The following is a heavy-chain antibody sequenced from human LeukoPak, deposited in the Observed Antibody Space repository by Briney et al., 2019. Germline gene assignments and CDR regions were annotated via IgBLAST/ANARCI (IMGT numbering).Heavy chain of an antibody. J-gene: IGHJ4*02. D-gene: IGHD3-3*01. Sequence: GGSLRLSCAASGFTFSSYAMSWVRQAPGTGLEWVSAISWSGGSTYYADSVKGRFTISRDNSETTLYLQMNSLRGEDTAVYFCAKYGGDDFWSGYYGFDYWGQGTLVTVSS. V-gene: IGHV3-23*01. CDR2: ISWSGGST. CDR3: AKYGGDDFWSGYYGFDY. CDR1: GFTFSSYA.